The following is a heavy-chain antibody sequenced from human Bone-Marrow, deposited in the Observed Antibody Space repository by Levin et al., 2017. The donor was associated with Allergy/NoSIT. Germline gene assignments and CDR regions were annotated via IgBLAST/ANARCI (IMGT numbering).Heavy chain of an antibody. Sequence: GGSLRLSCAASGFSFSIFAMHWVRQAPGKGLELVAVIWFDGSEKYYADSMKGRITISRDNSKNTLYLQMKSLRVEDTAVYYCVRGEGDYVGDTFSLWGQGTMVTVSS. CDR1: GFSFSIFA. J-gene: IGHJ3*01. V-gene: IGHV3-33*01. CDR2: IWFDGSEK. CDR3: VRGEGDYVGDTFSL. D-gene: IGHD4-17*01.